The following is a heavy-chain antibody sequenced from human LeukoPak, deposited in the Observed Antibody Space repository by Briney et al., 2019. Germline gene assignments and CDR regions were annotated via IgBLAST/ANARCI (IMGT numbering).Heavy chain of an antibody. CDR2: IGSSSSDI. Sequence: GGSLRLSYAASGFIFSNHDMNWVRQAPGKGLEWVSYIGSSSSDIYYSDAVEGRFTISRDNARNSLFLEMNSLSAEDTAIYYCARERHSGKWLHTYYFSAMDVWGQGTTVIVS. D-gene: IGHD3-3*01. CDR1: GFIFSNHD. J-gene: IGHJ6*02. V-gene: IGHV3-21*01. CDR3: ARERHSGKWLHTYYFSAMDV.